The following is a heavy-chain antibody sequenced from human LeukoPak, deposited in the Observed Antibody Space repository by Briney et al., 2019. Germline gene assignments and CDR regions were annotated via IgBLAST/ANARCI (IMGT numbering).Heavy chain of an antibody. CDR3: ARGRPAAGQYFFDY. CDR2: INYSGST. CDR1: DASISSSSSY. V-gene: IGHV4-39*01. Sequence: SETLSLTCTVSDASISSSSSYWAWIRQPLGKGLEWIGSINYSGSTYYNPSLKSRVTISVDTSKQQFSLNLSSVTAADAAVYYCARGRPAAGQYFFDYWGHGALVTVSS. D-gene: IGHD6-13*01. J-gene: IGHJ4*01.